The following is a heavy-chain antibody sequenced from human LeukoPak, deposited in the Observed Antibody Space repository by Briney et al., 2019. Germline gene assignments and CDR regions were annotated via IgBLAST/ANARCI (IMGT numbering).Heavy chain of an antibody. CDR2: IKQDGSEK. D-gene: IGHD6-13*01. Sequence: GGSLRLSCAASGFTFSSYWMSWVRQAPGKGLEWVANIKQDGSEKYYVDSVKGRFTISRDNAKNSLYLQMNSLRVEDTAVYYCARVSDSSSWYGGWYRKPQTYYFDYWGQGTLVTVSS. CDR3: ARVSDSSSWYGGWYRKPQTYYFDY. CDR1: GFTFSSYW. J-gene: IGHJ4*02. V-gene: IGHV3-7*01.